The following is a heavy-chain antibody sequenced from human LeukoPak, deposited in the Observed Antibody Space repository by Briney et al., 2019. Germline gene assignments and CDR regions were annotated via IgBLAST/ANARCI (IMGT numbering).Heavy chain of an antibody. CDR3: ARSGWGTFSDY. V-gene: IGHV3-23*01. CDR1: GFTISSYA. CDR2: ITTSGGGT. J-gene: IGHJ4*02. Sequence: GGSLRLSCAASGFTISSYAMSWVRQAPGKGLEWLSSITTSGGGTYYADSVKGRFTISRDNSNNTLYLQVNSLRAEDSAIYYCARSGWGTFSDYWGQGTLVTVSS. D-gene: IGHD6-19*01.